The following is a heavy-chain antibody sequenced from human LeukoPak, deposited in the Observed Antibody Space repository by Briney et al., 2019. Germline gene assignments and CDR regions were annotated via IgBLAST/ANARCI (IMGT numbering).Heavy chain of an antibody. D-gene: IGHD3-9*01. CDR3: ARDILTGLRYMDV. J-gene: IGHJ6*03. V-gene: IGHV3-7*01. Sequence: GSLRLSCAASGFTLSTYWMSWVRQAPGKGLEWVANIKEDGSEKYYVDSVKGRFTISRDNAKNTLYLQMNSPRAEDTAVYYCARDILTGLRYMDVWGKGTTVTISS. CDR2: IKEDGSEK. CDR1: GFTLSTYW.